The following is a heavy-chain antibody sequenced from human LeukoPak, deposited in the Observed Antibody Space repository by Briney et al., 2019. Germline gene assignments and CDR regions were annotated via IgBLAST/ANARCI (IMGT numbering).Heavy chain of an antibody. CDR1: GFTFSSYG. J-gene: IGHJ4*02. CDR3: AKDRQIGPRTGISYYFDY. D-gene: IGHD7-27*01. V-gene: IGHV3-30*18. CDR2: ISYDGSNK. Sequence: PGGSLRLSCAASGFTFSSYGMHWVRQAPGRGLEWVAVISYDGSNKYYADSVKGRFTISRDNSKNTLYLQMNSLRAEDTAVYYCAKDRQIGPRTGISYYFDYWGQGTLVTVSS.